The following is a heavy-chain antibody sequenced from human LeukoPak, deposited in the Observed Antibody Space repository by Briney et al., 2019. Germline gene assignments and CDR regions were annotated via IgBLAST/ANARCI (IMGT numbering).Heavy chain of an antibody. J-gene: IGHJ4*02. D-gene: IGHD1-14*01. CDR3: AREWYRDLDY. CDR2: ISSSSSTI. Sequence: GGSLRLSCAASGFTFSSYSMNWVRQAPGKGLEWVSYISSSSSTIYYADSVKGRFTISRDNAKNSLYLQMNSLRAEDTAVYYYAREWYRDLDYWGQGTLVTVSS. V-gene: IGHV3-48*01. CDR1: GFTFSSYS.